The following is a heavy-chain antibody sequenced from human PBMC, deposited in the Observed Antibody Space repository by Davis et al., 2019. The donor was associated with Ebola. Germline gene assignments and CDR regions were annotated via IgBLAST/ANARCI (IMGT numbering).Heavy chain of an antibody. CDR3: AVFSSGWYLSS. J-gene: IGHJ5*02. V-gene: IGHV1-69*13. CDR1: GGTFSSYA. D-gene: IGHD6-19*01. CDR2: IIPIFGAA. Sequence: AASVKVSCKASGGTFSSYALTWVRQAPGQGLEWMGGIIPIFGAANYAQKFQGRVTITADESTSTAYMELSSLRSEDTAVYYCAVFSSGWYLSSWGQGTLVTVSS.